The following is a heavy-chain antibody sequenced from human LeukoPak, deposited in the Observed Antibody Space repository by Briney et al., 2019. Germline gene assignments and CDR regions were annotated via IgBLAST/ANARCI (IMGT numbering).Heavy chain of an antibody. CDR3: AKVMDYGDPSRINYFDY. J-gene: IGHJ4*02. Sequence: GGSLRLSCVVSGSTFNVAWVGWVRQAPGKGLEWVSAISGSGGSTYYADSVKGRFTISRDNSKNTLYLQMNSLRAEDTAVYYCAKVMDYGDPSRINYFDYWGQGTLVTVSS. CDR2: ISGSGGST. CDR1: GSTFNVAW. D-gene: IGHD4-17*01. V-gene: IGHV3-23*01.